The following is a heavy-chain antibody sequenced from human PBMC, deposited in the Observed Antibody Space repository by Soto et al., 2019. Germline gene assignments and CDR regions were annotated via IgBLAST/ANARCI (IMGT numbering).Heavy chain of an antibody. CDR1: GYTFTSYG. D-gene: IGHD6-19*01. CDR3: ARRARGRNSSGWYDY. Sequence: ASVKVSCKASGYTFTSYGISWVRQAPGQGLEWMGWISAYNGNTNYAQKLQGRVTMTTDTSTSTAYMELRSLRSDDTAVYYCARRARGRNSSGWYDYWGQGTLVTVSS. J-gene: IGHJ4*02. CDR2: ISAYNGNT. V-gene: IGHV1-18*01.